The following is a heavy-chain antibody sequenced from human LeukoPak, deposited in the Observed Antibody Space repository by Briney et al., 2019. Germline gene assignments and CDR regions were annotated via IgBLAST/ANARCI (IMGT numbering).Heavy chain of an antibody. CDR2: IYYSGST. D-gene: IGHD4-17*01. CDR1: GGSISSYY. J-gene: IGHJ4*02. Sequence: PSETLSLTCTVSGGSISSYYWSWIRQPPGKGLEWIGYIYYSGSTNYNPSLKSRVTISVDTSKNQFSLKLSSVTAADTAVYYCARHPRGYDYGDPYFDYWGQRTLVTVSS. CDR3: ARHPRGYDYGDPYFDY. V-gene: IGHV4-59*08.